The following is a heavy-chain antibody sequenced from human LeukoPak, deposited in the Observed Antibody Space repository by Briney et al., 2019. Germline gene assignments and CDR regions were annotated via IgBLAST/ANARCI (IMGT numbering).Heavy chain of an antibody. J-gene: IGHJ4*02. CDR1: GFTFSDYY. CDR2: ISSSGSTI. V-gene: IGHV3-11*01. D-gene: IGHD5-12*01. Sequence: GGSLRLSCAASGFTFSDYYMSWIRQAPGKGLEWVSYISSSGSTIYYADSVKGRFTISRDNSKNTLYLQMNSLRAEDTAVYYCAKYGYSGYDWSFDYWGQGTLVTVSS. CDR3: AKYGYSGYDWSFDY.